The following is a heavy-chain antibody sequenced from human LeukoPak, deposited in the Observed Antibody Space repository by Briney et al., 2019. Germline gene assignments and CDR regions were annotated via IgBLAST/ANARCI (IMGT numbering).Heavy chain of an antibody. CDR3: ARGWDGDYAGYFDC. D-gene: IGHD4-17*01. V-gene: IGHV3-20*04. CDR2: IILNGGST. CDR1: GFTFHDYG. J-gene: IGHJ4*02. Sequence: RPGGSLRLSCAASGFTFHDYGISWVRHAPGEGLEWVSGIILNGGSTGYADSVKGRFTISRDNAKNSLYMEVNSLRAEDTALYYCARGWDGDYAGYFDCWGQGTLVTVSS.